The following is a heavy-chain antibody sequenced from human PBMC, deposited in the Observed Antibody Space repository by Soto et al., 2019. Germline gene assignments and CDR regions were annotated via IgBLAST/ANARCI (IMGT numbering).Heavy chain of an antibody. D-gene: IGHD6-13*01. CDR1: GYTFTTYD. Sequence: ASVKVSCKASGYTFTTYDVSWVRQASGQGLEWMGWMNPSNGNTGYAQKFQGRVTMTRNTSISTVYMELSGLRPDDTAVYYCARVDLQQLVLYYYYGMDVWGQGTTVTVSS. CDR3: ARVDLQQLVLYYYYGMDV. CDR2: MNPSNGNT. V-gene: IGHV1-8*02. J-gene: IGHJ6*02.